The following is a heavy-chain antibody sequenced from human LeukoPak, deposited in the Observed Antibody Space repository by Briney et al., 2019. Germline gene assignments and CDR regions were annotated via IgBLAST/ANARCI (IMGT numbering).Heavy chain of an antibody. Sequence: KASETLSLTCAVYGGSFSGYYWSWIRQPPGKGLEWIGGINHSGSTNYNPSLKSRVTISVDTSKNQFSLKLSSVTAADTAVYYCARVRYSYGGGDFDYWGQGTLVTVSS. V-gene: IGHV4-34*01. J-gene: IGHJ4*02. CDR2: INHSGST. CDR1: GGSFSGYY. CDR3: ARVRYSYGGGDFDY. D-gene: IGHD5-18*01.